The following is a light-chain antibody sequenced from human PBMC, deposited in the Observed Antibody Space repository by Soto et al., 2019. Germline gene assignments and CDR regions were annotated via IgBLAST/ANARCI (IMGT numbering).Light chain of an antibody. CDR2: EVS. CDR3: STYTSSSTLV. Sequence: QSVLTQPASVSGSPGQSITISCTGTSSDVGGYNFVSWYQQRPGKAPKLVIYEVSNRPSGVSNRFSGSKSGNTASLTISGLQVEDGADYYCSTYTSSSTLVFGGGTKLTVL. CDR1: SSDVGGYNF. V-gene: IGLV2-14*01. J-gene: IGLJ3*02.